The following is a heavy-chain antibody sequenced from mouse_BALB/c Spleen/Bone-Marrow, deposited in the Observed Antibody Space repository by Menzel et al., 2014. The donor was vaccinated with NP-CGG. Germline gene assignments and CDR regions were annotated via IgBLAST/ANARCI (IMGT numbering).Heavy chain of an antibody. CDR1: GYTFTSYW. CDR2: INPSTGYT. V-gene: IGHV1-7*01. Sequence: QVQLQQSGAELAKPGASVKMSCKASGYTFTSYWMHWVKQRPGQGLEWIGYINPSTGYTEYNQKFKDKATLTADKSSSTAYMQLSSLTSEDSAVYYCARGWYFDVWGAGTTVTVSS. J-gene: IGHJ1*01. CDR3: ARGWYFDV.